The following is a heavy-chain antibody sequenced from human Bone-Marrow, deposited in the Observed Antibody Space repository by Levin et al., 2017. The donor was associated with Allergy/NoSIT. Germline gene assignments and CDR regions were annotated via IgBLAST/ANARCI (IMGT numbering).Heavy chain of an antibody. D-gene: IGHD3-9*01. CDR1: GGSISSGIYY. J-gene: IGHJ5*02. Sequence: PSETLSLTCTVSGGSISSGIYYWSWIRQHPGKGLEWIGYIYNSGSTFYNPSLKSRLSMSVNTSKNQFSLRLSSVTAADTAVYYCARGGFDNDTLTGYYFLGFDPWGQGTLVTVSS. CDR3: ARGGFDNDTLTGYYFLGFDP. CDR2: IYNSGST. V-gene: IGHV4-31*03.